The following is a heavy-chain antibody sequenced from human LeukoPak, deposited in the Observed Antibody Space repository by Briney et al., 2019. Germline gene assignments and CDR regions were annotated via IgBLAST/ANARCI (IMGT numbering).Heavy chain of an antibody. CDR2: FDPEDGET. D-gene: IGHD6-13*01. Sequence: ASVTVSCTVSGYTLTELSMHWVRQAPGKGLEWMGGFDPEDGETIYAQKFQGRVTMTEDTSTDTAYMELSSLRSEDTAVYYCATVIAARPYYYYGMDVWGQGTTVTVSS. CDR1: GYTLTELS. V-gene: IGHV1-24*01. CDR3: ATVIAARPYYYYGMDV. J-gene: IGHJ6*02.